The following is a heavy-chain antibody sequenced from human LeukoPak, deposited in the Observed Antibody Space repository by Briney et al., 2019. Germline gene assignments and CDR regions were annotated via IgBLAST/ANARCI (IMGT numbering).Heavy chain of an antibody. V-gene: IGHV3-48*03. D-gene: IGHD4-23*01. CDR1: GFTFSNYE. J-gene: IGHJ4*02. CDR3: ARDYGGSSPFDY. CDR2: ISSSGSDI. Sequence: GGSLRLSCAASGFTFSNYEMHWVRQAPGKGLEWVSYISSSGSDIYYADSAKGRFTISRDNAKNSLYLHMNSLRAEDTAVYYCARDYGGSSPFDYWGQGTLVTVSS.